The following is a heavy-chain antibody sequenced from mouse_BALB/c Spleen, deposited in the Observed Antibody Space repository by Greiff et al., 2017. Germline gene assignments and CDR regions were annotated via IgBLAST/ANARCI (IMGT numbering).Heavy chain of an antibody. CDR3: ARSYDYRAMDY. J-gene: IGHJ4*01. V-gene: IGHV1S81*02. Sequence: QVQLKQPGAELVKPGASVKLSCKASGYTFTSYWMHWVKQRPGQGLEWIGEINPSNGRTNYNEKFKSKATLTVDKSSSTAYMQLSSLTSEDSAVYYCARSYDYRAMDYWGQGTSVTVSS. CDR2: INPSNGRT. D-gene: IGHD2-4*01. CDR1: GYTFTSYW.